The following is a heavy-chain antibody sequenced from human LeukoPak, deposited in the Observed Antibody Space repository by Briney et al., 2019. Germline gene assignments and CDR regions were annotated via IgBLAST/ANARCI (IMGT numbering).Heavy chain of an antibody. D-gene: IGHD3-22*01. CDR3: ARGYYHFDGSGYFDV. J-gene: IGHJ4*02. CDR1: RFTFLNYA. V-gene: IGHV3-30*04. Sequence: GGSLRLSCAASRFTFLNYAVNWVRQAPGKGLEWMAIISYDGRNEYYAESVEGQFTISRDTSRNMISLQMNSLRPEDTAVYYCARGYYHFDGSGYFDVWGQGTLVTVSS. CDR2: ISYDGRNE.